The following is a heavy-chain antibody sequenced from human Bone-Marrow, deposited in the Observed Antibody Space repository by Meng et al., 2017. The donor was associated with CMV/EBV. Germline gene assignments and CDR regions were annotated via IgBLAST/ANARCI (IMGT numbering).Heavy chain of an antibody. CDR1: GYTFTGYY. V-gene: IGHV1-2*02. CDR3: ARVYSSGWYYYYYGMGV. Sequence: ASVKVSCKASGYTFTGYYMHWVRQAPGQGLEWMGWINPNSDGTNYAQKFQGRVTMTRDTSISTAYMELSSLRSEDTAVYYCARVYSSGWYYYYYGMGVWGQGNTVTVSS. D-gene: IGHD6-19*01. CDR2: INPNSDGT. J-gene: IGHJ6*02.